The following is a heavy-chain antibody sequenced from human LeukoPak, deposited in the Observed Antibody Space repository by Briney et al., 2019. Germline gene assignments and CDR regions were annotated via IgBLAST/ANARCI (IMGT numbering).Heavy chain of an antibody. V-gene: IGHV4-34*01. CDR2: INHSGST. D-gene: IGHD2-15*01. CDR1: GGSFSGYY. CDR3: ARLYCSGGSCYMNGRPYYYYMDV. J-gene: IGHJ6*03. Sequence: KPSETLSLTCAVYGGSFSGYYWSWIRQPPGKGLEWIGEINHSGSTNYNPSLKSRVTISVDTSKNQFSLKLSSVTAADTAVYYCARLYCSGGSCYMNGRPYYYYMDVWGKGTTVTVSS.